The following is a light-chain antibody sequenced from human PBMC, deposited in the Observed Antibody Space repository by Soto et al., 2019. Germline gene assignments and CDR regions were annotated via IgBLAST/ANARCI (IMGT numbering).Light chain of an antibody. CDR2: EVV. CDR3: KSYAGSNTYV. V-gene: IGLV2-8*01. CDR1: KNDIGVYDF. Sequence: QSVLTQPPSASGSPGQSVTISCTGTKNDIGVYDFVSWYQHHPGKAPRLIIYEVVQRPSGVPDRFSGSKSGNTASLTVSGVQGADEADYFCKSYAGSNTYVFGSGTKGTVL. J-gene: IGLJ1*01.